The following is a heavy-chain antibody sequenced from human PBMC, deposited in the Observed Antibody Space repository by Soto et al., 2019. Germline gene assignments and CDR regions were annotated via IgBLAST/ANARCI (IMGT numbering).Heavy chain of an antibody. J-gene: IGHJ4*02. D-gene: IGHD3-9*01. CDR2: INSDGSST. V-gene: IGHV3-74*01. CDR3: ARVSSFRGSDWLFAFDS. CDR1: GFTFSSYW. Sequence: PGGSLRLSCAASGFTFSSYWMHWVRQAPGKGLVWVSRINSDGSSTSYADSVKGRVSMSIDTSKNQFSLELRSVSADDTAMYYCARVSSFRGSDWLFAFDSWGQGAQVTVSS.